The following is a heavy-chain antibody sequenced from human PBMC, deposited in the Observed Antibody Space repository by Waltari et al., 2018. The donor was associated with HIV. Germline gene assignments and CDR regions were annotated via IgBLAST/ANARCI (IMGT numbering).Heavy chain of an antibody. Sequence: QLQLQESGPGLVKPSETLSLTCTVSGGSISSSSYYWGWIRQPPAKGLEWIGSIYYSGSTYYNPSLKSRVTISVDTSKNQFSLKLSSVTAADTAVYYCARQQYCSGGSCPYNWFDPWGQGTLVTVSS. J-gene: IGHJ5*02. V-gene: IGHV4-39*01. D-gene: IGHD2-15*01. CDR1: GGSISSSSYY. CDR2: IYYSGST. CDR3: ARQQYCSGGSCPYNWFDP.